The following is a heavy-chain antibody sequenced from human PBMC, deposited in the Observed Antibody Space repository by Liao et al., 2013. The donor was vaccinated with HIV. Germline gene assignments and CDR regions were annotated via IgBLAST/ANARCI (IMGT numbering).Heavy chain of an antibody. CDR3: ARAVTSLTYYYYYMDV. CDR1: GGSFSGYY. J-gene: IGHJ6*03. D-gene: IGHD4-17*01. V-gene: IGHV4-34*01. Sequence: QVQLQQWGAGLLKPSETLSLTCAVYGGSFSGYYWSWIRQPPGRGWSGLGKVNHSGSTNYNPSLKSRVTISVDTSKNQFSLKLSSVTAADTAVYYCARAVTSLTYYYYYMDVWGKGPRSPSP. CDR2: VNHSGST.